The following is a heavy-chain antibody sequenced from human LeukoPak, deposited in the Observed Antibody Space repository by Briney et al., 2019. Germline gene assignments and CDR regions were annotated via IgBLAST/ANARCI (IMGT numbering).Heavy chain of an antibody. J-gene: IGHJ3*01. D-gene: IGHD3-22*01. CDR3: ARGSTYYYDSSGSPDAFDV. CDR2: IYYSGST. Sequence: SETLSLTCTVSGGSISSGDYYWSWIRQPPGKGLEWIGYIYYSGSTYYNPSLKSRVTISVDTSKNQFSLKLSSVTAADTAVYYCARGSTYYYDSSGSPDAFDVWGQGTMVTVSS. CDR1: GGSISSGDYY. V-gene: IGHV4-30-4*01.